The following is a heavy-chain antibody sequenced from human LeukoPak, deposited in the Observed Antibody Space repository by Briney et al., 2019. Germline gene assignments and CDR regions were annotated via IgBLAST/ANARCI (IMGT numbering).Heavy chain of an antibody. CDR1: GFTFSSHA. CDR3: ASSPSTSSSLYYSDY. D-gene: IGHD6-6*01. CDR2: LSGCGGST. V-gene: IGHV3-23*01. Sequence: GGSLRLSCAASGFTFSSHAMSWVRQAAGKGLEWVAGLSGCGGSTFYADSLKGRVPLSRDNFQSTLYPPMDSLRAHGPAVFYCASSPSTSSSLYYSDYWGQGTLVTVAS. J-gene: IGHJ4*02.